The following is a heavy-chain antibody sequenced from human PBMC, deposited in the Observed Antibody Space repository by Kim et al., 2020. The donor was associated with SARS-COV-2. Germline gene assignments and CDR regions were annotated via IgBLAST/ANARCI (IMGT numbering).Heavy chain of an antibody. Sequence: GGSLRLSCAASGFTFSSYWFHWVRQAPEKGLVWVSRMDPDGTTINYADSVKGRFTISRDNAKNTLYLQMNSLRADDTAVYYCLRGTIAPAGTDYWGQGTLVTVSP. CDR3: LRGTIAPAGTDY. V-gene: IGHV3-74*01. CDR1: GFTFSSYW. D-gene: IGHD6-13*01. J-gene: IGHJ4*02. CDR2: MDPDGTTI.